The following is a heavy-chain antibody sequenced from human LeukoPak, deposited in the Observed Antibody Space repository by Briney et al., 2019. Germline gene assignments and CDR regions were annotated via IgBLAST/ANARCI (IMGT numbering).Heavy chain of an antibody. D-gene: IGHD6-19*01. J-gene: IGHJ4*02. CDR1: GFTFSSYS. CDR3: ARDPGYSSGWFDY. Sequence: GASLRLSCVVSGFTFSSYSMSWVRQAPGKGLEWVSSISASSNFISYADSVKGRFTISRDNAKKSLYLQMNSVRAEDTAVYYCARDPGYSSGWFDYWGQGALVTVSS. V-gene: IGHV3-21*01. CDR2: ISASSNFI.